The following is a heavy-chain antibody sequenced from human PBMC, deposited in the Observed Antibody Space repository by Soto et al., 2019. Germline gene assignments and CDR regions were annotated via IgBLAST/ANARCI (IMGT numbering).Heavy chain of an antibody. CDR1: GYTFTSYG. J-gene: IGHJ4*02. V-gene: IGHV1-18*01. D-gene: IGHD3-22*01. CDR2: ISAYNGNT. Sequence: ASVKVSCKASGYTFTSYGINWVRQAPGQGLEWMGWISAYNGNTNYAQKLQGRVTMTTDTSTSTAYMELRSLRSDDTAVYYCARGDGDYYDSSGYYSYWGQGTLVTVSS. CDR3: ARGDGDYYDSSGYYSY.